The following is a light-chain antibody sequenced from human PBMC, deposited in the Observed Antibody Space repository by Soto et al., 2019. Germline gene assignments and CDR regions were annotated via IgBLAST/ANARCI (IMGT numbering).Light chain of an antibody. CDR1: NSNIGGNH. Sequence: QSFLTQPPSASGTPGQRGIISCSGSNSNIGGNHVYWYQQLPGTAPKLLIYRNDQRPSGVPDRFSGSKSGTSASLAISGLRSEDEADYHCAAWDDSLSGPVFGGGTKVTVL. CDR2: RND. CDR3: AAWDDSLSGPV. J-gene: IGLJ2*01. V-gene: IGLV1-47*01.